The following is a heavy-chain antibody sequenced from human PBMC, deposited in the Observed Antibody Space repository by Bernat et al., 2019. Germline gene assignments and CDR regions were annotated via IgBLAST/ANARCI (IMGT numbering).Heavy chain of an antibody. J-gene: IGHJ6*03. V-gene: IGHV3-30-3*01. CDR1: GFTFNSYP. Sequence: QVQVVESGGGVVQPGRSLRLSCAASGFTFNSYPMHWVRQAPGKGLEWVAAISDDGSNKYNADSVKGRFTISRDNSKNTLHLQMDSLRAEDTAVYYCARVLTHQGPIFGVVFFHYYYYMDVWGKGTTVTVSS. D-gene: IGHD3-3*01. CDR3: ARVLTHQGPIFGVVFFHYYYYMDV. CDR2: ISDDGSNK.